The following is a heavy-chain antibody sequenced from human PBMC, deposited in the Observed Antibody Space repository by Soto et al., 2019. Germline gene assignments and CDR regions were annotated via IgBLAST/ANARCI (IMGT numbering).Heavy chain of an antibody. CDR2: IIPIFGTA. Sequence: GASVKVSFKASGGTFSSYAISWVRQAPGQGLEWMGGIIPIFGTANYAQKFQGRVTITADKSTSTAYMELSSLRSEDTAVYYCARVRYTMIVVEAFDIWGQGTMVTVSS. D-gene: IGHD3-22*01. V-gene: IGHV1-69*06. CDR1: GGTFSSYA. J-gene: IGHJ3*02. CDR3: ARVRYTMIVVEAFDI.